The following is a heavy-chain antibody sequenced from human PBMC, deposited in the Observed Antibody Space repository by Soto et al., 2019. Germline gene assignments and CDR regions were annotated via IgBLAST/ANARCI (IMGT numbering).Heavy chain of an antibody. V-gene: IGHV1-2*04. J-gene: IGHJ4*02. CDR2: INPNSGGT. CDR3: ARAPSPYSSSSAGIDY. D-gene: IGHD6-6*01. Sequence: VQLLESGAEVKKPGASVKVSCKASGYTFTGYYMHWVRQAPGQGLEWMGWINPNSGGTNYAQKFQGWVTMTRDTSISTAYMELSRLRSDDTAVYYCARAPSPYSSSSAGIDYWGQGTLVTVSS. CDR1: GYTFTGYY.